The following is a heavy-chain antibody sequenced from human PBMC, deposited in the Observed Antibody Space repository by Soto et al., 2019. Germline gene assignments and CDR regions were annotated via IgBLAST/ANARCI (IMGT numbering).Heavy chain of an antibody. V-gene: IGHV4-34*12. CDR1: GGSFSGYY. CDR3: ARRGGGYYPYYFDF. CDR2: ILHSGST. J-gene: IGHJ4*02. D-gene: IGHD3-22*01. Sequence: QVRLQQWGAGPLKPSETLSLTCAVYGGSFSGYYWSWIRQPPGKGLEWIGEILHSGSTNYNPSLKSPVTISVDTSKNQFSLRLNSVTAADTAVYYCARRGGGYYPYYFDFWDQGTQVTVSS.